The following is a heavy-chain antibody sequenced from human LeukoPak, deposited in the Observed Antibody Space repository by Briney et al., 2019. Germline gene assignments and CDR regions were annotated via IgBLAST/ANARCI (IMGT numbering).Heavy chain of an antibody. V-gene: IGHV3-48*03. J-gene: IGHJ6*03. CDR3: ARDFTLELRNYYMDV. CDR2: ISSSGSTI. Sequence: GGSLRLSCAASGFTFSSYEMNWVRQAPGKGLEWVSYISSSGSTIYYADSVKGRFTISRDNAKNTLYLQMNSLRAEDTAVYYCARDFTLELRNYYMDVWGKGTTVTVSS. D-gene: IGHD1-7*01. CDR1: GFTFSSYE.